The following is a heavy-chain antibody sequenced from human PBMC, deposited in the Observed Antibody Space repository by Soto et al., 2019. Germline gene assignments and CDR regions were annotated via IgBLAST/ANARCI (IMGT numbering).Heavy chain of an antibody. CDR1: GGSISSSTYY. CDR3: APVGIGTTTVDY. D-gene: IGHD5-12*01. Sequence: QLQLRESGPGLVQPSETLSLTCLVSGGSISSSTYYWGWIRQPPGKGLEWIGSIYYSGATYYNPSLRSRITISMDRSKNHFSLKRTSVTAADTAIYYCAPVGIGTTTVDYWGQGTLVTVSS. V-gene: IGHV4-39*02. J-gene: IGHJ4*02. CDR2: IYYSGAT.